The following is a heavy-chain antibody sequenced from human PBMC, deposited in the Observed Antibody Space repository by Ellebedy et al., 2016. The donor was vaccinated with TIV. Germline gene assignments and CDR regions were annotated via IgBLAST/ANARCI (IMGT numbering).Heavy chain of an antibody. CDR1: GYSFTSYW. J-gene: IGHJ2*01. D-gene: IGHD6-6*01. CDR2: IYPGDSDT. CDR3: ARLRFVAARPGWWFDL. Sequence: GESLKISCKGSGYSFTSYWIGWVRQMPGKGLEWMGIIYPGDSDTKYSPSFQGHVTIPADKSISTAYLQWSSLKASDTAIYYCARLRFVAARPGWWFDLWGRGTLVTVSS. V-gene: IGHV5-51*01.